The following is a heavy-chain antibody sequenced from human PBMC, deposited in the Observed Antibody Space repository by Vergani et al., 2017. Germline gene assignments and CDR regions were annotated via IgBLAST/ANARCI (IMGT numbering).Heavy chain of an antibody. V-gene: IGHV3-15*01. J-gene: IGHJ4*02. CDR3: TTDSLPTYYYGSGSYPWRY. Sequence: EVQLVESGGGLVKPGGSLRLSCAASGFTFSNAWMSWVRQAPGKGLEWVGRIKSKTDGGTTDYAAPVKGRFTISRDDSKNTLYLQMNSLKTEDTAVYYCTTDSLPTYYYGSGSYPWRYWGQGTLVTVSS. D-gene: IGHD3-10*01. CDR2: IKSKTDGGTT. CDR1: GFTFSNAW.